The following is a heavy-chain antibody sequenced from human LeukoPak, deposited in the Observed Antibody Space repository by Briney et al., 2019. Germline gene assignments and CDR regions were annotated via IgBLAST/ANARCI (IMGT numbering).Heavy chain of an antibody. J-gene: IGHJ4*02. D-gene: IGHD6-19*01. CDR1: GASISSYY. Sequence: SETLSLTCTVSGASISSYYWSWIRQPPGKGLEWIGYIYHSGSTNYNPSLKSRVTISVDTSKNQFSLKLSSVTAADTAVYYCARFGYSTGWYYFDFWGQGTLVTVSS. V-gene: IGHV4-59*01. CDR2: IYHSGST. CDR3: ARFGYSTGWYYFDF.